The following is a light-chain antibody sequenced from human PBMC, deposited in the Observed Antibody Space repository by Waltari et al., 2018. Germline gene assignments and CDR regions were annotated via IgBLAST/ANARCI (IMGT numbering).Light chain of an antibody. CDR1: QDSGDS. CDR3: QQYRSLPLT. CDR2: AVS. V-gene: IGKV1-33*01. Sequence: DIQLTQTPSSLSASVGDRLTITCQASQDSGDSLNWFQHKPGTPPELLIYAVSRLDYGVPSRFTGSRTGTNYSLSFTSLQPDDIATYFCQQYRSLPLTFGQGTK. J-gene: IGKJ2*01.